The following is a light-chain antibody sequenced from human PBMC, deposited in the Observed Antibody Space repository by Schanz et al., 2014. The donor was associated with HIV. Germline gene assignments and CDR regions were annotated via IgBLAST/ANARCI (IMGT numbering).Light chain of an antibody. J-gene: IGLJ2*01. CDR2: GNS. CDR1: SSNIGAGYD. V-gene: IGLV1-40*01. CDR3: GAWDSGRRAVV. Sequence: QSVLTQPPSVSGAPGQRVTISCTGSSSNIGAGYDVHWYQHLPGTAPKLLIYGNSHRPSGVPDRFSGSKSGTSASLAITGLQAGDEADYYCGAWDSGRRAVVFGGGTKLTVL.